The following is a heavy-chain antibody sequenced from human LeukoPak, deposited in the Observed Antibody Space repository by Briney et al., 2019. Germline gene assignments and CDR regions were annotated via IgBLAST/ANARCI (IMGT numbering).Heavy chain of an antibody. V-gene: IGHV3-21*01. CDR3: ARGWYRGGNWFDP. D-gene: IGHD6-13*01. CDR1: GFTFSSYS. Sequence: GGSLRLSCAASGFTFSSYSMNWVRQAPGKGLEWVSSISSSSSYIYYADSVKGRFTISRDNAKNSLYLQMNSLRAEDTAVYYCARGWYRGGNWFDPWGQGTLVTVSS. CDR2: ISSSSSYI. J-gene: IGHJ5*02.